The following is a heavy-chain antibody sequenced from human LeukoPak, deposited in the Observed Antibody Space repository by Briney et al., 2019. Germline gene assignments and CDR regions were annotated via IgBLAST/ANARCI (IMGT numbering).Heavy chain of an antibody. Sequence: PSETLSHTCTVSGGSISSGDYYWSWIRQPPGKGLEWIGYIYYSGSTYYNPSLKSRVTISVDTSKNQFSLKLSSVTAADTAVYYCARVREAELFDYWGQGTLVTVSS. V-gene: IGHV4-30-4*08. J-gene: IGHJ4*02. CDR3: ARVREAELFDY. CDR1: GGSISSGDYY. CDR2: IYYSGST. D-gene: IGHD1-7*01.